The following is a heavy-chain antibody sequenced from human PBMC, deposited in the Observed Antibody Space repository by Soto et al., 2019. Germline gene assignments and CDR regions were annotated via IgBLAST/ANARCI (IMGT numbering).Heavy chain of an antibody. J-gene: IGHJ6*02. V-gene: IGHV1-18*01. D-gene: IGHD3-10*01. CDR3: ARTPYGSGSYFNYYYYGMDV. CDR2: ISAYNGNT. CDR1: GYTFTSYV. Sequence: ASVKVSCKASGYTFTSYVISWVRQAPGQGLEWMGWISAYNGNTNYAQKLQGRVTITADESTSTAYMELSSLRSEDTAVYYCARTPYGSGSYFNYYYYGMDVWGQGTTVTVSS.